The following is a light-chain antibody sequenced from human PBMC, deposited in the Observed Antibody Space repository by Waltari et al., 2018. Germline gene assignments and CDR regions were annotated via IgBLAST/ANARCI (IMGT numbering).Light chain of an antibody. CDR2: DTS. Sequence: DIVLTQSPAIPSLSPGERASPSCRASQSVTNYLAWYQQKPGQAPRLLIYDTSNRATGIPARFSGSGFATDFTLTISSLEPDDFAVYYCQQRRNWPLTFGGGTKVEIK. J-gene: IGKJ4*01. V-gene: IGKV3-11*01. CDR3: QQRRNWPLT. CDR1: QSVTNY.